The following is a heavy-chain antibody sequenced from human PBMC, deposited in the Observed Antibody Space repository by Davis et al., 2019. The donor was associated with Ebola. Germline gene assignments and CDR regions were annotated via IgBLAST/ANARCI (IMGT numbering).Heavy chain of an antibody. Sequence: GESLKISCAASGFTFYRYEMNWVRQAPGKGLEWVSYISGSATSTFYADSVKGRFTISRDNAKNSLYLQMNSLRAEDTAVYYCATSYSGSSTAFDVWGQGTMVTVSS. D-gene: IGHD6-6*01. J-gene: IGHJ3*01. CDR3: ATSYSGSSTAFDV. CDR1: GFTFYRYE. V-gene: IGHV3-48*03. CDR2: ISGSATST.